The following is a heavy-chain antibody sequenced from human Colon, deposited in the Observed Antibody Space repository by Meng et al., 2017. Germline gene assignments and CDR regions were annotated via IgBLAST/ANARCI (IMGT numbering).Heavy chain of an antibody. V-gene: IGHV1-2*06. J-gene: IGHJ2*01. CDR3: AREGLVGDLRYFDL. Sequence: PVQSGCEVKKPVASVKVSCKASAHTFAGYYMHWVRQAPGQGLEWMGRINPNSGGANYAQKFQGRDTMTRDTSISTAYMELSRLRSDDTAVYYCAREGLVGDLRYFDLWGRGTLVTASS. CDR2: INPNSGGA. CDR1: AHTFAGYY. D-gene: IGHD3-16*01.